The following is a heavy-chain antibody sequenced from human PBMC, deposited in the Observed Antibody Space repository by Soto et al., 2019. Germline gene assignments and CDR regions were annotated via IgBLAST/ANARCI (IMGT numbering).Heavy chain of an antibody. CDR3: ARLPVITGTTSIREY. V-gene: IGHV1-18*01. CDR1: GYTFTSYG. D-gene: IGHD1-7*01. Sequence: QVQLVQSGAEVKKPGASVKVSCKASGYTFTSYGISWVRQAPGQGLEWMGWISAYNGNTNYAQKLQGRVTMTTDTSTSTAYRELRSRRSDDTALYYCARLPVITGTTSIREYWGQGPLVTVSS. J-gene: IGHJ4*02. CDR2: ISAYNGNT.